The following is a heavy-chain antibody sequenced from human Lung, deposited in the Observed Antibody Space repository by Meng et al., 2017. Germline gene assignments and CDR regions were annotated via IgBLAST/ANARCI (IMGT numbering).Heavy chain of an antibody. CDR3: ARGPTTMAHDFDY. CDR2: INHSGST. J-gene: IGHJ4*02. CDR1: GGSFSDYY. D-gene: IGHD4-11*01. V-gene: IGHV4-34*01. Sequence: QGGAVLLTPSETLSLTCVVSGGSFSDYYWSWIRQPPGKGLEWIGEINHSGSTNYNPSLESRATISVDTSQNNLSLKLSSVTAADSAVYYCARGPTTMAHDFDYWGQGTLVTVSS.